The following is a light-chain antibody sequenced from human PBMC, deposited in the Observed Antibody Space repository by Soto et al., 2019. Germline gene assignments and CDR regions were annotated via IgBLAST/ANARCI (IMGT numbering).Light chain of an antibody. V-gene: IGKV3-11*01. Sequence: EIVLTQSPATLSLSPGERATLSCRASQSVSSYLAWYQQKPGQAPRLLIYDASNRATGIPARFSGSGSETDFPLTISSLEPSDFAVYYCQQRSNWLFTFGPGTKVDIK. CDR3: QQRSNWLFT. J-gene: IGKJ3*01. CDR2: DAS. CDR1: QSVSSY.